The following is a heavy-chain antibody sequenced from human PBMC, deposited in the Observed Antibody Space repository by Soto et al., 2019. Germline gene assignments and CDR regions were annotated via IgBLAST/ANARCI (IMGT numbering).Heavy chain of an antibody. V-gene: IGHV1-8*01. D-gene: IGHD6-6*01. CDR1: GYTFTSYD. J-gene: IGHJ6*02. CDR3: ARGEYSRSLTRTYYYGMDV. CDR2: MNPNSGNT. Sequence: QVQLVQSGAEVKKPGASVKVSCKASGYTFTSYDINCVRQATGQGLEWMGWMNPNSGNTGYAQKFQGRGTMTRNTSISTAYMELSSLRSEDTAVYYGARGEYSRSLTRTYYYGMDVWGQGTTVTVSS.